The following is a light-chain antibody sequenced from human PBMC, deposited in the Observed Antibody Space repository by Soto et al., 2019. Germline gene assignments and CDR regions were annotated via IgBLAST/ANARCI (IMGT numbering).Light chain of an antibody. J-gene: IGLJ2*01. CDR2: NSN. CDR1: SSNVGSDT. V-gene: IGLV1-44*01. CDR3: TAWDDSLNAVV. Sequence: QAVVTQPPSASGTPGHSVSISCSGSSSNVGSDTVNWYQQLPGTAPKVLIHNSNQRPSGVPDRFSGSKSGTSASLAISGLQYEDEADYYCTAWDDSLNAVVFGGGTKLTVL.